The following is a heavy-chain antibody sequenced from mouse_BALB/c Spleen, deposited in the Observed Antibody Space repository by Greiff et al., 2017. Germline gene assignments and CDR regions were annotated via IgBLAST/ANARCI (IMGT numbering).Heavy chain of an antibody. V-gene: IGHV1S135*01. CDR2: IDPFNGGT. Sequence: EVQLQESGPELMKPGASVKISCKASGYSFTSYYMHWVKQSHGKSLEWIGYIDPFNGGTSYNQKFKGKATLTVDKSSSTAYMHLSSLTSEDSAVYYCARRYYDSYYYAMDYWGQGTSVTVSS. CDR3: ARRYYDSYYYAMDY. J-gene: IGHJ4*01. D-gene: IGHD2-4*01. CDR1: GYSFTSYY.